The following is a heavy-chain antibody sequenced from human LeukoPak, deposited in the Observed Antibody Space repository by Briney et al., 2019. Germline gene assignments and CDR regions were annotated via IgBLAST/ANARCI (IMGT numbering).Heavy chain of an antibody. CDR3: ARDREDTSSGWYFDY. Sequence: SVKVSCKASGGTFSSCAISWVRQAPGQGLEWMGGIIPIFGTANYAQKFQGRVTITADESTSTAYMELSSLRSEDTAVYYCARDREDTSSGWYFDYWGQGTLVTVSS. J-gene: IGHJ4*02. CDR2: IIPIFGTA. V-gene: IGHV1-69*13. D-gene: IGHD6-19*01. CDR1: GGTFSSCA.